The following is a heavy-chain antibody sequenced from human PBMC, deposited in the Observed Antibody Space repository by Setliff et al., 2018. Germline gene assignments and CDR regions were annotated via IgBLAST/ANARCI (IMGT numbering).Heavy chain of an antibody. D-gene: IGHD2-15*01. CDR1: GGSISSHY. V-gene: IGHV4-59*11. CDR3: ASERESASRQTYFDS. Sequence: LSLTCTVSGGSISSHYWSWIRQPPGKGLEWIGSIYYSGSTNYNPSLKSRVTISVDTSKNQFSLILSSVTAADTAVYYCASERESASRQTYFDSWGQGTLVTVSS. CDR2: IYYSGST. J-gene: IGHJ4*02.